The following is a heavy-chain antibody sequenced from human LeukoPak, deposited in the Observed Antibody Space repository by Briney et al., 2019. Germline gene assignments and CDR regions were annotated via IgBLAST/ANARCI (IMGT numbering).Heavy chain of an antibody. CDR1: GYTLTELS. V-gene: IGHV1-24*01. J-gene: IGHJ6*04. Sequence: GASVKVSCKVSGYTLTELSMHWVRQAPGKGLEWMGGFDPEDGETIYAQKFQGRVTMTEDTSTDTAYMELSSLRSEGTAVYYCAGLNESYNYGSGSYSYYYYGMDVWGKGTTVTVSS. CDR3: AGLNESYNYGSGSYSYYYYGMDV. D-gene: IGHD3-10*01. CDR2: FDPEDGET.